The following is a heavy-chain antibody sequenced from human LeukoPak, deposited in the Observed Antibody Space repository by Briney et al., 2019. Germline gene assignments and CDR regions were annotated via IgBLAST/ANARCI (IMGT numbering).Heavy chain of an antibody. CDR1: GYTFTGYY. J-gene: IGHJ4*02. CDR3: ARGWRPTIAVAGLFDY. D-gene: IGHD6-19*01. V-gene: IGHV1-2*06. Sequence: ASVKVSCKASGYTFTGYYTHWVRQAPGQGLEWMGRINPNSGGTNYAQKFQGRVTMTRDTSISTAYMELSRLRSDDTAVYYCARGWRPTIAVAGLFDYWGQGTRVTVSS. CDR2: INPNSGGT.